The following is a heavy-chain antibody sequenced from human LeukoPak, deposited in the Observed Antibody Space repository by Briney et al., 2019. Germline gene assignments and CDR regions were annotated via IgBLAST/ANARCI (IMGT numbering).Heavy chain of an antibody. CDR1: GFTLSSYA. J-gene: IGHJ4*02. V-gene: IGHV3-23*01. Sequence: GGSLRLSCAASGFTLSSYALCWVRQGPGKGLEWVSAISGRGGSTYYADSVKGRFTISRDNSKNTLYLQMNRLRAEDTAVYYCAQDHGVTAAVAGTRKWAFDYWGQGTLVTVSS. D-gene: IGHD6-19*01. CDR2: ISGRGGST. CDR3: AQDHGVTAAVAGTRKWAFDY.